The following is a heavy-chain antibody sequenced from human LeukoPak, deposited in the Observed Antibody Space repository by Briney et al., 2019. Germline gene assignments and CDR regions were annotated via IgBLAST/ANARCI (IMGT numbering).Heavy chain of an antibody. CDR3: AKGRSGWYPDFDY. CDR1: GFTFSNYA. V-gene: IGHV3-23*01. Sequence: PGGSLRLSCAASGFTFSNYAMSWVRQAPGKGLGGVSVISGGGGSTHYEDSVNGRFTISRDNSKNTLYLQINSLRAEDTAVYYCAKGRSGWYPDFDYWGQGTLVTVSS. J-gene: IGHJ4*02. D-gene: IGHD6-19*01. CDR2: ISGGGGST.